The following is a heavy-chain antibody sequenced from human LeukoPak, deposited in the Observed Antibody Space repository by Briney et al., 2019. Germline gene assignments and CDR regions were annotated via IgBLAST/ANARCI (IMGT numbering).Heavy chain of an antibody. CDR2: ISSSGDYI. Sequence: PGGSLRLSCAASRFPFSDYSMNWVRQAPGKGLEWVSSISSSGDYIYSADSVKGRFTISRDNAKNSLYLQTTNLSAEDTAVYFCVRDLVRGVHPVFYFDLWGRGTLVTVSS. V-gene: IGHV3-21*01. J-gene: IGHJ2*01. D-gene: IGHD3-10*01. CDR1: RFPFSDYS. CDR3: VRDLVRGVHPVFYFDL.